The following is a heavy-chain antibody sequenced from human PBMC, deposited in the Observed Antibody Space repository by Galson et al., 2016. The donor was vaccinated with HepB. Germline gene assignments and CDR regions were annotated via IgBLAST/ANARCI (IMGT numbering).Heavy chain of an antibody. J-gene: IGHJ6*02. D-gene: IGHD1-1*01. CDR2: ISSSSSTT. CDR3: ARVAPLTWNYYGMDV. Sequence: SLRLSCAASGLTFSSYSMNWVRQAPGKGLEWVSYISSSSSTTYYADSVKGRFTISRDNAKNSLNVQMNSLRDEDTAVHYCARVAPLTWNYYGMDVWGQGTTVTVSS. V-gene: IGHV3-48*02. CDR1: GLTFSSYS.